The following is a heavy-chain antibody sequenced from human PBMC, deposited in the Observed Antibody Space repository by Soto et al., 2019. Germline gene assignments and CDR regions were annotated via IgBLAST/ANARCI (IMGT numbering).Heavy chain of an antibody. J-gene: IGHJ5*02. Sequence: SLTCTVSGASISNYYWSWIRQPPGKGLEWIGHIHYSGYTNYNPSLKSRVAISVDKSKTQFSLKLSSVTPADTAVYYCARIPSTYNANCFDPWGQGTLVTVSS. V-gene: IGHV4-59*01. CDR2: IHYSGYT. CDR1: GASISNYY. D-gene: IGHD2-2*01. CDR3: ARIPSTYNANCFDP.